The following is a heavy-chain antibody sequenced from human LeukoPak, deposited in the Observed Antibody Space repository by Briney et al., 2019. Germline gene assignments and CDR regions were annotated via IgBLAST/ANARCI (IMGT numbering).Heavy chain of an antibody. CDR2: VYSSGTT. Sequence: SETLSLTCTVSGGSISYSYWTWVRQPVRKGLEWIGHVYSSGTTNYNPSLKSRVTISVDTSKNQFSLKLSSVTAADTAVYYCAREDYCSGGSCDSGYFQHWGEGTLVTVSS. V-gene: IGHV4-4*07. CDR3: AREDYCSGGSCDSGYFQH. D-gene: IGHD2-15*01. CDR1: GGSISYSY. J-gene: IGHJ1*01.